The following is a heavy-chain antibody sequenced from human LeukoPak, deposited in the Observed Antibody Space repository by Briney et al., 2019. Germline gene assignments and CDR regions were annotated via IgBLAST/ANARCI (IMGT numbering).Heavy chain of an antibody. J-gene: IGHJ4*02. Sequence: SETLSLTCTVSGGSISSYYWSWSRQPAGKGLEWIGRIYTSGSTNYNPSLKSRVTMSVDTSKNQFSLKLSSVTAADTAVYYCARRMDGPGSYPFDYWGQGTLVPVSS. CDR1: GGSISSYY. CDR3: ARRMDGPGSYPFDY. D-gene: IGHD3-10*01. CDR2: IYTSGST. V-gene: IGHV4-4*07.